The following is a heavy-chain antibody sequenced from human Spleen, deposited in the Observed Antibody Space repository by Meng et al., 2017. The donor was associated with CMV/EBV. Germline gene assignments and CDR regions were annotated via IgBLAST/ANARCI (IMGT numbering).Heavy chain of an antibody. D-gene: IGHD6-13*01. CDR3: ARRGRLIAAAGEFDY. J-gene: IGHJ4*02. CDR2: ISGYNGRT. V-gene: IGHV1-18*01. Sequence: SGYPFISDGISWVRQAPGKGLEWMGWISGYNGRTNYAQKLQGRVTMTTDTSTSTAYMELRSLRSDDTAVYYCARRGRLIAAAGEFDYWGQGTLVTVSS. CDR1: GYPFISDG.